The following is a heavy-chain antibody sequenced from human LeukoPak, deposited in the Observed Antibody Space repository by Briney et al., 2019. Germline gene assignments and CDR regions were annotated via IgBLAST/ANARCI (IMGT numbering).Heavy chain of an antibody. V-gene: IGHV4-34*01. Sequence: PSETLSLTCAVYGGSFSGYYWSWIRQPPGKGLEWIGEINHSGSTNYNPSLKSRVTISVDTSMNQFSLKLSSVTAADTAVYYCARERGELEMGYYGMDVWGQGTTVTVSS. CDR1: GGSFSGYY. CDR2: INHSGST. D-gene: IGHD1-1*01. CDR3: ARERGELEMGYYGMDV. J-gene: IGHJ6*02.